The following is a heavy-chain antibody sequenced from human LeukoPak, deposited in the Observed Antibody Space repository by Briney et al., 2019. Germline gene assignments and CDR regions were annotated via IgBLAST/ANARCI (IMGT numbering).Heavy chain of an antibody. Sequence: GGSLRLSCAASGFXFSSYEINWVRQAPGKGLEWVSYISSSGSTIYYADSVKGRFTISRDNAKNSLYLQMNSLRAEDTAVYYCARDRDCSSTSCYSYGMDVWGQGTTVTVSS. D-gene: IGHD2-2*02. CDR3: ARDRDCSSTSCYSYGMDV. J-gene: IGHJ6*02. V-gene: IGHV3-48*03. CDR1: GFXFSSYE. CDR2: ISSSGSTI.